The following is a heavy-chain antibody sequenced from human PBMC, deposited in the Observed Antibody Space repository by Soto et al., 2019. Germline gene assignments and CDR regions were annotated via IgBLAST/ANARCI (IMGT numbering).Heavy chain of an antibody. D-gene: IGHD3-22*01. CDR1: GGTFSSYA. Sequence: ASVKVSCKASGGTFSSYAISWVRQAPGQGLEWMGGIIPIFGTANYAQKFQGRVTITADESTSTAYMELSSLRSEDTAVYYCARVGNYYDSSGLMMYYFDYWGQGTLVTVSS. CDR2: IIPIFGTA. J-gene: IGHJ4*02. V-gene: IGHV1-69*13. CDR3: ARVGNYYDSSGLMMYYFDY.